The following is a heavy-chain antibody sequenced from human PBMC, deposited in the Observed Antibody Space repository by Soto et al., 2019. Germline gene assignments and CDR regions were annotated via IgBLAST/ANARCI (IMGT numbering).Heavy chain of an antibody. D-gene: IGHD1-7*01. Sequence: SQTLSLTCAISGDSVSSNSAAWNWIRQSPSRGLEWLGRTYYRSKWYNDYAVSVKSRITINPDTSKNQFSLQLNSVTPEDTAVYYCARALNPIWNYGSPWPDAFDIWGQGTMVTVSS. CDR2: TYYRSKWYN. CDR1: GDSVSSNSAA. V-gene: IGHV6-1*01. CDR3: ARALNPIWNYGSPWPDAFDI. J-gene: IGHJ3*02.